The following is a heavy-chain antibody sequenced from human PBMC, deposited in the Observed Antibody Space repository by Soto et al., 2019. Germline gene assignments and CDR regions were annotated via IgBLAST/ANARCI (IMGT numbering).Heavy chain of an antibody. CDR2: IYNDGTT. D-gene: IGHD3-10*01. V-gene: IGHV3-53*01. CDR3: VRPLPSGQTHARDV. CDR1: GLPVAGSY. Sequence: PGGSLRLSCVASGLPVAGSYMAWVRQAPGKGLEWASVIYNDGTTYYSQSVEDRFTISRDTSKNTLYLQMDRLRDEDTAVYYCVRPLPSGQTHARDVWGQGTTLTVS. J-gene: IGHJ6*02.